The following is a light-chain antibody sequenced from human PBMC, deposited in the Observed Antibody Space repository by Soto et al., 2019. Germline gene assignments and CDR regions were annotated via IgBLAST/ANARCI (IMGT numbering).Light chain of an antibody. V-gene: IGKV1-27*01. CDR3: QKYNSAPLT. Sequence: DIQMTQSPSSLSASVGDRVTITCRASQGISNYLAWVQQKPGKVPKLLINAASTLQSGVLSRFSGSGSGTDFTRTISSLQPEDVATYYCQKYNSAPLTFGGGTKVEIK. CDR2: AAS. CDR1: QGISNY. J-gene: IGKJ4*01.